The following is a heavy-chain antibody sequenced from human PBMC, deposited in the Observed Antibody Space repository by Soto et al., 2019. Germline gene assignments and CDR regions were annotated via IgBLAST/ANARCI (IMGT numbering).Heavy chain of an antibody. V-gene: IGHV1-18*01. Sequence: QVQLVQSGAEVKKPGASVKVSCKASGYTFTSYGISWVRQAPGQGLEWMGWISAYNGNTNYAQKIQGRVTMTTDKSTSTAYEERRSLRAEDTAVYHCARYDSLTGLSVVHWGQGTLVTASS. CDR1: GYTFTSYG. CDR2: ISAYNGNT. D-gene: IGHD3-9*01. J-gene: IGHJ4*02. CDR3: ARYDSLTGLSVVH.